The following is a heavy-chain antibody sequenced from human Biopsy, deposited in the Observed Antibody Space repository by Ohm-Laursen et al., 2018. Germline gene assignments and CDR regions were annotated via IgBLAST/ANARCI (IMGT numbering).Heavy chain of an antibody. J-gene: IGHJ4*02. D-gene: IGHD4-23*01. CDR3: ARGSNDFGGLFFPR. CDR1: GGSFNGHY. CDR2: ISYTGYT. V-gene: IGHV4-59*11. Sequence: SDTLSLTCTVSGGSFNGHYWSWIRQPPGKALEWLGHISYTGYTSYNASLKSRVTISVDTSRNHFSLRLSSLTAADPAVYYCARGSNDFGGLFFPRWGQGTLLTVSS.